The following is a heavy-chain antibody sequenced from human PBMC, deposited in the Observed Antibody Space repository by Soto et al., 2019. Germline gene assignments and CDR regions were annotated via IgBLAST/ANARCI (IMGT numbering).Heavy chain of an antibody. CDR2: ISSSGSTI. Sequence: GGSLRLSCAASGFTFSDYYMSWIRQAPGKGLEWVSYISSSGSTIYYADSVKGRFTISRDNAKNSLYLQMNSLRAEDTAVYYCARDGHIVVVTAIPLGDGMDVWGQGTTVTVSS. CDR3: ARDGHIVVVTAIPLGDGMDV. CDR1: GFTFSDYY. J-gene: IGHJ6*02. V-gene: IGHV3-11*01. D-gene: IGHD2-21*02.